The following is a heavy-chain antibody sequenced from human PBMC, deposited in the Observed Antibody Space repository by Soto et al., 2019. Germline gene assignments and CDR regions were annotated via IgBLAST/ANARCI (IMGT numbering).Heavy chain of an antibody. V-gene: IGHV4-30-4*02. CDR1: GDSIGSGNNY. CDR2: IFSSGTT. CDR3: ARVPSPFDFYYAMDV. J-gene: IGHJ6*02. Sequence: SETLSLTCTISGDSIGSGNNYWSWIRQAPGKGTEWIGYIFSSGTTYYNPSLKSRLTMSLDTSQNQLPLKLNYVTAADTAVYFCARVPSPFDFYYAMDVWGQGTTVT. D-gene: IGHD3-16*01.